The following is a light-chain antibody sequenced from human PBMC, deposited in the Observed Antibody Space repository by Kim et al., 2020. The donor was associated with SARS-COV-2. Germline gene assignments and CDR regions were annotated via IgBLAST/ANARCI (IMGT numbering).Light chain of an antibody. CDR1: QSVNSN. CDR3: QHYNNWPPWT. CDR2: GAS. V-gene: IGKV3-15*01. Sequence: SPGERVTLSCRASQSVNSNLAWYQQRPGQDPRLLISGASTRATGIPARFSGSGSGTEFTLTISSLQSEEFAVYYCQHYNNWPPWTFGQGTKVDIK. J-gene: IGKJ1*01.